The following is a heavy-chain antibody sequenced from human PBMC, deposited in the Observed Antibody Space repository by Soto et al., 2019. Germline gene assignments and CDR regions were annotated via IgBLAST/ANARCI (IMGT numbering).Heavy chain of an antibody. CDR3: ARDLGCTCLAP. J-gene: IGHJ5*02. CDR2: IYYSGST. V-gene: IGHV4-59*01. Sequence: SETLSLTCTVSGGSISSYYWSWIRQPPGKGLEWIGYIYYSGSTNYNPSLKSRVTISVDTSKNQFSLKLSSVTAADTAGYYCARDLGCTCLAPWGQGTLVTVS. D-gene: IGHD3-16*01. CDR1: GGSISSYY.